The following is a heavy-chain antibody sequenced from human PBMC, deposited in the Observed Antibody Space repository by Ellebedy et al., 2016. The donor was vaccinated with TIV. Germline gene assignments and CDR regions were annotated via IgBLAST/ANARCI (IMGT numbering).Heavy chain of an antibody. CDR1: GYFISDGYY. CDR3: ARESYYIDQSGETNWFDP. CDR2: GYHSGST. V-gene: IGHV4-38-2*02. J-gene: IGHJ5*02. D-gene: IGHD2-21*01. Sequence: SETLSLTCTVSGYFISDGYYWGWIRQPPGKGLEWIGSGYHSGSTFYNPSLKSRVTISIDTSKNQFSLKLTSVTSADTAVYYCARESYYIDQSGETNWFDPWGQGTLVTVSS.